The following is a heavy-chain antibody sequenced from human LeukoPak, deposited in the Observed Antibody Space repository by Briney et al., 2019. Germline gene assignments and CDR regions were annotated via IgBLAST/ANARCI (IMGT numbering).Heavy chain of an antibody. Sequence: PSETLSLTCAVYGGSFSGYYWSWIRQPPGKGLDWIGEINHSGSTNYNPSLKSRVTISVDTSKNQFSLKLSSVTAADTAVYYCARVSCSSTSCYGKTIDYWGQGTLVTVSS. CDR3: ARVSCSSTSCYGKTIDY. D-gene: IGHD2-2*01. CDR1: GGSFSGYY. CDR2: INHSGST. V-gene: IGHV4-34*01. J-gene: IGHJ4*02.